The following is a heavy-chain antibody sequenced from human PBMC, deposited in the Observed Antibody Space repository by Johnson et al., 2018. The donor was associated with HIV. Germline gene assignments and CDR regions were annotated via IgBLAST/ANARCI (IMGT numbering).Heavy chain of an antibody. D-gene: IGHD3-16*01. CDR3: ARDPHAYIGDAFDI. CDR1: GFTFSSYA. Sequence: VQLVESGGGVVQPGRSLRLSCAASGFTFSSYAMHWVRQAPGKGLEWVAVISYDGSNKYYADSVKGRFTISIDNSKNTLYLQMNSLRAEDTAVSYCARDPHAYIGDAFDIWGQGTMVTVSS. V-gene: IGHV3-30-3*01. J-gene: IGHJ3*02. CDR2: ISYDGSNK.